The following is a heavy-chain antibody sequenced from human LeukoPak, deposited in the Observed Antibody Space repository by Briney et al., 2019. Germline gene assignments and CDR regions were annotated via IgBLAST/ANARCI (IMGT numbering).Heavy chain of an antibody. J-gene: IGHJ5*02. CDR2: IKEDASAT. V-gene: IGHV3-7*01. Sequence: SGGSLRLSCAASGFTFSSYAMHWVRQAPGKGLEWVANIKEDASATHHLDSVRGRFTISRDNSQNSLYLQMDRLTVDDTCVYFCATFSRFDPWGQGTLVIVSS. CDR3: ATFSRFDP. CDR1: GFTFSSYA. D-gene: IGHD2/OR15-2a*01.